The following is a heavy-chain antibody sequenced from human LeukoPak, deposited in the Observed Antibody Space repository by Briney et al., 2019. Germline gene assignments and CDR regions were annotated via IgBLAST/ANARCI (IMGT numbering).Heavy chain of an antibody. D-gene: IGHD2-8*01. Sequence: PGGSLRLSCAASGFTFDDYGMSWVRQLPGKGLEWVSGINRNGDSTDYAGSVKGRFTISRDNAKNSHFLQMNSLRVEDTALYYCARGFRNGPFDCWGQGTLVTVSS. J-gene: IGHJ4*02. CDR2: INRNGDST. V-gene: IGHV3-20*04. CDR1: GFTFDDYG. CDR3: ARGFRNGPFDC.